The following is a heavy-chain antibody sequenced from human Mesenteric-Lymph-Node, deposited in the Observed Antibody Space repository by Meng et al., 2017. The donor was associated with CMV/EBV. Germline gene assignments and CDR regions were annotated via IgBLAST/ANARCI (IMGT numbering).Heavy chain of an antibody. CDR1: GFTFNTYS. CDR3: GRVWGGPD. V-gene: IGHV3-21*06. CDR2: INSNSIFR. D-gene: IGHD3-16*01. Sequence: GGSLRLSCAASGFTFNTYSMNWVRQAPGKGLEWVSSINSNSIFRHYADSVKGRFTISRDNAENSLYLQMSSLRDDDTAVYYCGRVWGGPDWGQGTLVTVSS. J-gene: IGHJ4*02.